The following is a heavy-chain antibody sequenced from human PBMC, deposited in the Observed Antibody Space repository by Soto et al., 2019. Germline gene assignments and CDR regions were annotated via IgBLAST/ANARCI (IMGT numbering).Heavy chain of an antibody. J-gene: IGHJ4*02. V-gene: IGHV3-11*05. CDR2: ISSGSSYT. Sequence: QVQLVESGGGLVKPGGSLRLSCAASGFTFSDSYMSWIRQAPGKGLEWVSYISSGSSYTNYADSVKGRFTISRDNAKKSQYLQTNSLRAEDTAVYYCASKVVAASPPDYWGQGTLVTVSS. CDR3: ASKVVAASPPDY. D-gene: IGHD2-15*01. CDR1: GFTFSDSY.